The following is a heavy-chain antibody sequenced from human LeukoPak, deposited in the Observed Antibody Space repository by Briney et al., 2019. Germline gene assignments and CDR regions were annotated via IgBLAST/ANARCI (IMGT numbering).Heavy chain of an antibody. CDR3: ALLQWLPNGFDV. CDR2: IIPSLRTP. J-gene: IGHJ3*01. Sequence: SVKVSCKTSGYSFPTYGISWVRQAPGQGLEWMGAIIPSLRTPNYAQKFQGRITITADESTTTAYLEMSSLRSEDTALYYCALLQWLPNGFDVWGRGTVVTVAS. V-gene: IGHV1-69*13. CDR1: GYSFPTYG. D-gene: IGHD5-24*01.